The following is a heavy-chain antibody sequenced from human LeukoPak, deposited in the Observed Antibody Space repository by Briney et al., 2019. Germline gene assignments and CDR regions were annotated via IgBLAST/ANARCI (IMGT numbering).Heavy chain of an antibody. V-gene: IGHV1-18*01. CDR3: ARVYYDFWSLFRYYCGMDV. Sequence: ASVKVSCKASGYTFTSYGISWVRQAPGQGLEWMGWISAYNGNTNYAQKLQGRVTMTTDTSTSTAYMELRSLRSDDTAVYYCARVYYDFWSLFRYYCGMDVWGQGTTVTVSS. CDR2: ISAYNGNT. CDR1: GYTFTSYG. J-gene: IGHJ6*02. D-gene: IGHD3-3*01.